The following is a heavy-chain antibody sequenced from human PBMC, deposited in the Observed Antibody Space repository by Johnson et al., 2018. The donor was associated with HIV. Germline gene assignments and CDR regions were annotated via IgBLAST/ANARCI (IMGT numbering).Heavy chain of an antibody. CDR2: ISTDGDND. D-gene: IGHD1-26*01. Sequence: QVQLVESGGGLVQPGGSLRLSCAASGFTFSSYWMSCVRQAPGKGLESVAVISTDGDNDYYADSVKGRFTVSRDHSKNTLNLQMNSLRTEDTGVYYCTKDCRWATGVGAGGGGDAFDIWGQGTMVTVSS. CDR3: TKDCRWATGVGAGGGGDAFDI. J-gene: IGHJ3*02. CDR1: GFTFSSYW. V-gene: IGHV3-30*18.